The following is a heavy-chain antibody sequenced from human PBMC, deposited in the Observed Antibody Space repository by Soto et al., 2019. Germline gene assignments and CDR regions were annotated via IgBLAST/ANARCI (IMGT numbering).Heavy chain of an antibody. J-gene: IGHJ6*02. D-gene: IGHD3-3*01. CDR2: ISYDGSNK. V-gene: IGHV3-30-3*01. Sequence: QVQLVESGGGVVQPGRSLRLSCAASGFTFSSYAMHWVRQAPGKGLEWVAVISYDGSNKYYADSVKGRFTISRDNSKNTLYLQMNSLRAEDTAVYYCARDRRPATIFGVVITYYYYGMDVWGQGTTVTVSS. CDR1: GFTFSSYA. CDR3: ARDRRPATIFGVVITYYYYGMDV.